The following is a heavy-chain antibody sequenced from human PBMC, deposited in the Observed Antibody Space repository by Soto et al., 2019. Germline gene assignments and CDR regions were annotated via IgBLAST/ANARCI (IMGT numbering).Heavy chain of an antibody. Sequence: EVQLVESGGGLVQPGGSLRLSCAASGFTFSSYAMHWVRQAPGQGLEYVSAITSNGGHTDYASSVKGRFTISRDNSKNTLYLQMGSLRVEDMAVYYCARRIPFGYGMDVWGQGTTVTVSS. D-gene: IGHD2-21*01. CDR1: GFTFSSYA. CDR2: ITSNGGHT. J-gene: IGHJ6*02. CDR3: ARRIPFGYGMDV. V-gene: IGHV3-64*01.